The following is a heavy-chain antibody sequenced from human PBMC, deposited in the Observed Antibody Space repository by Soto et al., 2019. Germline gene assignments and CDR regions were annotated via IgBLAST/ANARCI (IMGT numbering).Heavy chain of an antibody. V-gene: IGHV1-69*01. J-gene: IGHJ6*02. Sequence: QVQLVQSGAEVKKPGSSVKVSCKASGGTFSSYAISWVRQAPGQGLEWMGGIIPIFGTANYAQKFQGRVTITADESTSTAYMGLSSLRSEDTAVYYCARGYYDSSGYYRGGRGAGMDVWGQGTTVTVSS. CDR2: IIPIFGTA. CDR1: GGTFSSYA. D-gene: IGHD3-22*01. CDR3: ARGYYDSSGYYRGGRGAGMDV.